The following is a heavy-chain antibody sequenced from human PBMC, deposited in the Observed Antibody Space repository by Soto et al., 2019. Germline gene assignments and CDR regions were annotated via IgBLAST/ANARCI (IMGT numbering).Heavy chain of an antibody. CDR1: ADSINSINW. CDR3: ERLVPPEGFDA. CDR2: IYHGGNT. V-gene: IGHV4-4*02. Sequence: QVQLQESGPGLVKPSVTLSLTCAVSADSINSINWWSWVRHPPGKGLEWIGEIYHGGNTNYNPSLRSRVTISVDEANNHFSLKLSSVTAAHTAVYYCERLVPPEGFDACGQGTRVAVAS. J-gene: IGHJ5*02. D-gene: IGHD1-26*01.